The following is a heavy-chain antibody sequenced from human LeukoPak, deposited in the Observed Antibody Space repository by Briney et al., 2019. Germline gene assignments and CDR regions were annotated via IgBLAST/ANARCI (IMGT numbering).Heavy chain of an antibody. Sequence: GRSLRLSCVGAGFAFSSNHPSWVRPLPGKGMEWLSVVTASSDNIYYADSVRGRFTISRDNSKDTLYLQMNGLRAEDSALYYCANLQKGNYKANFWGQGTLVTVSS. J-gene: IGHJ4*02. CDR2: VTASSDNI. V-gene: IGHV3-23*01. D-gene: IGHD3-10*01. CDR3: ANLQKGNYKANF. CDR1: GFAFSSNH.